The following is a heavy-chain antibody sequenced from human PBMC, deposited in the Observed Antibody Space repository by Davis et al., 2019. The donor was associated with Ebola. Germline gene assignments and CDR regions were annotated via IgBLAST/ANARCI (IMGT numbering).Heavy chain of an antibody. V-gene: IGHV3-30*03. J-gene: IGHJ6*02. D-gene: IGHD6-6*01. Sequence: PGGSLRPSCAAPGSTFSRYGMHWVRQAPGKGLEWVAVISYDGSNKYYADSVKGRFTTSRDNSKNTLYLQMNSLRAEDTAVYYCTREGQIAARPGYGMDVWGQGTTVTVSS. CDR2: ISYDGSNK. CDR3: TREGQIAARPGYGMDV. CDR1: GSTFSRYG.